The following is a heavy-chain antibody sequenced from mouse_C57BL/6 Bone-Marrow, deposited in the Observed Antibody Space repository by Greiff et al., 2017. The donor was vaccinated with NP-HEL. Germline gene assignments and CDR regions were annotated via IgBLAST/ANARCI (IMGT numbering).Heavy chain of an antibody. J-gene: IGHJ2*01. Sequence: QVQLQQPGAELVKPGASVKLSCKASGYTFTSYWMQWVKQRPGQGLEWIGEIDPSDSYTNYNQKFKGKATLTVDTSSSTAYMQLSSLTSEDSAVYYCARSSSSGYHYFDYWGKGTTLTVSS. CDR3: ARSSSSGYHYFDY. D-gene: IGHD3-2*02. V-gene: IGHV1-50*01. CDR1: GYTFTSYW. CDR2: IDPSDSYT.